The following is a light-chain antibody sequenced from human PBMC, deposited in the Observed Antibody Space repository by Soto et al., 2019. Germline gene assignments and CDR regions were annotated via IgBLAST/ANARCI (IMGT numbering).Light chain of an antibody. CDR2: YDS. Sequence: SYELTQPPSVSVAPEKTARLTCRGANIGSKRVHWYRQKPGQAPVLVIYYDSDRPSGIPERFSGSNSGNTATLTINRVEAGDEADYYCQVWDITTDHYVFGTGIKVTVL. CDR3: QVWDITTDHYV. CDR1: NIGSKR. V-gene: IGLV3-21*04. J-gene: IGLJ1*01.